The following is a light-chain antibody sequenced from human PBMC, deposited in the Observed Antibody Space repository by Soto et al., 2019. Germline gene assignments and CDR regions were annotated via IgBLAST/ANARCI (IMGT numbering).Light chain of an antibody. V-gene: IGKV2-28*01. CDR3: MQTRQTPHT. J-gene: IGKJ2*01. CDR2: LAS. CDR1: QSLLHSRGYNY. Sequence: IVVTQSPVSLPVTPGEPASISCRSSQSLLHSRGYNYLDWYVQRPGQSPQVLIYLASNRASGVPDRFSGSGSGTDFTLKISKVEPEDVGIYYCMQTRQTPHTFGRGTKLEIK.